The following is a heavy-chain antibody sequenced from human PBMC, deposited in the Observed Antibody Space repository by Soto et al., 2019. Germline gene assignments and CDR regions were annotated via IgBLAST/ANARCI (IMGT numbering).Heavy chain of an antibody. CDR2: ISSSSSYI. V-gene: IGHV3-21*06. Sequence: EVQLVESGGGLVKPGGSLRLSCPVSGFTFSSYSMNWVRQAPGKGLEWVSSISSSSSYIYYADSVKGRFTISRDNAKNSLYLQMNSLRAEDTAVYYCARKLGPTDDYFVMDVWGQGTTVTVSS. CDR1: GFTFSSYS. D-gene: IGHD7-27*01. CDR3: ARKLGPTDDYFVMDV. J-gene: IGHJ6*02.